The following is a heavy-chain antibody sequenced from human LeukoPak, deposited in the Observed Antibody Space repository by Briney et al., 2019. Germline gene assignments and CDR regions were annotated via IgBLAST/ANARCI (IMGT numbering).Heavy chain of an antibody. CDR2: IIPIFGTA. D-gene: IGHD2-15*01. V-gene: IGHV1-69*13. CDR3: ARDPALFGVVVVAATSYNWFDP. CDR1: GGTFSSYA. Sequence: SVKVSCKASGGTFSSYAISWVRQAPGQGLEWMGGIIPIFGTANYAQKFQGRVTITADESTSTAYMELSSLRSEDTAVYYCARDPALFGVVVVAATSYNWFDPWGQGTLITVSS. J-gene: IGHJ5*02.